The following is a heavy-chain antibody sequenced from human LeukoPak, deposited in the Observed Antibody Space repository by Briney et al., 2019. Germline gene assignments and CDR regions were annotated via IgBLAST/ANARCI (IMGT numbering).Heavy chain of an antibody. J-gene: IGHJ4*02. Sequence: GGSLRLSCAASGFTFDDYAMHWARQAPGKGLEWVSGISWNSGSIGYADSVKGRFTISRDKAKNSLYLQMNRRRAEDTAVYYWARRHSSGWLDYWGQGTLVTVSS. V-gene: IGHV3-9*01. CDR1: GFTFDDYA. CDR2: ISWNSGSI. CDR3: ARRHSSGWLDY. D-gene: IGHD6-19*01.